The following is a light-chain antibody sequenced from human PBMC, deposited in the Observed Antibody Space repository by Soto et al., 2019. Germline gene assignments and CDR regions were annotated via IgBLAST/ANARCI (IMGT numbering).Light chain of an antibody. V-gene: IGLV6-57*04. Sequence: NFMLTQPHSVSESPGKTVTISCTRSSGSIASNYVQLYHQRPGSAPTIVMYEDNQRPSGVPDRFSGSIDRSSNSASLTISGLKTEDEGDFYCQSYDSSNWVFGGGTKLTVL. CDR1: SGSIASNY. J-gene: IGLJ3*02. CDR3: QSYDSSNWV. CDR2: EDN.